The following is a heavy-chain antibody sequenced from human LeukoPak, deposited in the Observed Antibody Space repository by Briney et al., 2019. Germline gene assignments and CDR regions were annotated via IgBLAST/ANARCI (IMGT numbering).Heavy chain of an antibody. V-gene: IGHV3-7*01. CDR2: IKQDGSEK. J-gene: IGHJ6*02. D-gene: IGHD1-1*01. CDR1: GFTFSSYW. CDR3: AREEGATGTTYYYYYYGMDV. Sequence: GGSLRLSCAASGFTFSSYWMSWVRQAPGKGLEWVANIKQDGSEKYYVDSVKGRFTISRDNAKNSLYLQMNSLRAEDTAVYYCAREEGATGTTYYYYYYGMDVWGQGTTVTVSS.